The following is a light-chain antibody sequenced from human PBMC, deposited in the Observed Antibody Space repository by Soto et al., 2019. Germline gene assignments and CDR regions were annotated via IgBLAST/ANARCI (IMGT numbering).Light chain of an antibody. Sequence: QSELTQPPSASGTPGQRVTISCSGSSYNIGSSTVSWYHQLPGSAPKLLIFVDHQRPSGIPDRFSGSKSGTSASLAISGLQSDDEADYYCAAWDDSLNGVLFGGGTKLTVL. CDR3: AAWDDSLNGVL. J-gene: IGLJ2*01. V-gene: IGLV1-44*01. CDR1: SYNIGSST. CDR2: VDH.